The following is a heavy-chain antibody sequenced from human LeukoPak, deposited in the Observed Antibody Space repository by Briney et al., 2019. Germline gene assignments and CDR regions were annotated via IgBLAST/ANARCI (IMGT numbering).Heavy chain of an antibody. V-gene: IGHV4-61*08. CDR1: GGSVTSSGYY. Sequence: SETLSLTCTVSGGSVTSSGYYWSWIRQPPGKGLEWIGYIYHSGSTNYNPSLKSRVTISVDTSKNQFSLKLSSVTAADTAVYYCTRHPGRRYDWYYFDYWGQGTLVTVSS. CDR3: TRHPGRRYDWYYFDY. D-gene: IGHD5-12*01. J-gene: IGHJ4*02. CDR2: IYHSGST.